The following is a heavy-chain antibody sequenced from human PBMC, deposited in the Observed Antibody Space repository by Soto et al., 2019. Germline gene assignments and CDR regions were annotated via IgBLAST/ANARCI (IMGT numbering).Heavy chain of an antibody. CDR2: IYYSGST. J-gene: IGHJ6*02. Sequence: SETLSLTXTVSGGSISSYYWSWIRQPPGKGLEWIGYIYYSGSTNYNPSLKSRVTISVDTSKNQFSLKLSSVTAADTAVYYCARGKILTGMDVWGQGTTVTVSS. V-gene: IGHV4-59*01. CDR3: ARGKILTGMDV. D-gene: IGHD3-9*01. CDR1: GGSISSYY.